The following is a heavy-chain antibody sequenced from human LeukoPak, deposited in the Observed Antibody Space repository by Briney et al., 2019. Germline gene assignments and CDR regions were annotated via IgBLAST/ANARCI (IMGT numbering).Heavy chain of an antibody. CDR3: ARDRGIGDAPYWYFDL. CDR1: GFTFSSYE. CDR2: ISSSGTTI. J-gene: IGHJ2*01. Sequence: GGSLRLSCAASGFTFSSYEMNWVRQAPGKELEWVSYISSSGTTIYYADSVKGRFTISRDNAKNSLYLRMSSLRAEDTAVYYCARDRGIGDAPYWYFDLWGRGTLVTVSS. D-gene: IGHD4-17*01. V-gene: IGHV3-48*03.